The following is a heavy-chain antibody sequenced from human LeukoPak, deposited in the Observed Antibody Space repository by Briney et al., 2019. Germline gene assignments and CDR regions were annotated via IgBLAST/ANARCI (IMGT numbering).Heavy chain of an antibody. Sequence: GESLRLSCAASGFTFSNYAMSWVRQAPGKGLEWVSVISVSGGSTYYADSVKGRFTISRDNSKSTLYLQMNSLRAEDTAVYYCAKARDEGILGTPFDYWGQGTLVTVAS. CDR3: AKARDEGILGTPFDY. CDR1: GFTFSNYA. D-gene: IGHD1-14*01. J-gene: IGHJ4*02. V-gene: IGHV3-23*01. CDR2: ISVSGGST.